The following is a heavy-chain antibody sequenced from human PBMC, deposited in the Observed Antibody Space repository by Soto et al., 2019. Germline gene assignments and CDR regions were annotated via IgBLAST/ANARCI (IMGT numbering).Heavy chain of an antibody. CDR1: GGSILSYY. CDR3: ATYDSSGKFDY. V-gene: IGHV4-59*01. CDR2: IYYSGST. J-gene: IGHJ4*02. D-gene: IGHD3-22*01. Sequence: SETLSLTCTVSGGSILSYYWSWIRQPPGKELECIGYIYYSGSTTYNPSFKSRVTISVDTSKNQFSLKLTSVTAADTALYYCATYDSSGKFDYWGQGTLVTVSS.